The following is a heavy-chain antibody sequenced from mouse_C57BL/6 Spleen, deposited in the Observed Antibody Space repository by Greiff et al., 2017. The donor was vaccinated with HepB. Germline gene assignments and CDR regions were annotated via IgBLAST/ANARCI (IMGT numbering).Heavy chain of an antibody. CDR2: INPSTGGT. CDR3: ARSSHPMGAY. Sequence: VQLKESGPELVKPGASVKISCKASGYSFTGYYMNWVKQSPEKSLEWIGEINPSTGGTTYNQKFKAKATLTVDKSSSTAYMQLKSLTSEDSAVYYCARSSHPMGAYWGQGTLVTVSA. J-gene: IGHJ3*01. D-gene: IGHD2-3*01. CDR1: GYSFTGYY. V-gene: IGHV1-42*01.